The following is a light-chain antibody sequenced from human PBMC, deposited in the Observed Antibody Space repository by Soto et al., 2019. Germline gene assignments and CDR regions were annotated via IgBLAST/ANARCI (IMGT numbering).Light chain of an antibody. CDR3: SSYAGSNNYG. Sequence: QSVLTQPPSASGSPGQSVTISCTGTSSDVGGYNYVSWYQQHPGKAPKLMIYEVSKRPSGVPDRFSGSKSGNTASLTVSGLQVEDEADYYCSSYAGSNNYGVGNGTKVTVL. J-gene: IGLJ1*01. CDR1: SSDVGGYNY. CDR2: EVS. V-gene: IGLV2-8*01.